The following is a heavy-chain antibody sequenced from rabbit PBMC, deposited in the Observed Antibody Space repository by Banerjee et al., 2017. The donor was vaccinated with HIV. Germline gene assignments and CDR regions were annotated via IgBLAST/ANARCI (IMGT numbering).Heavy chain of an antibody. D-gene: IGHD2-1*01. CDR2: IYGGGRGTT. J-gene: IGHJ4*01. CDR1: GFSFSSSYY. V-gene: IGHV1S40*01. Sequence: QSLEESGGGLVKPGGTLTLTCKASGFSFSSSYYMCWVRQAPGKGLEWVACIYGGGRGTTSYVSGAGGRFPIPKPSTPTLSLKMPSLTAADTATYFCASHNYDDYGDANTFNLWGPGTLVTVS. CDR3: ASHNYDDYGDANTFNL.